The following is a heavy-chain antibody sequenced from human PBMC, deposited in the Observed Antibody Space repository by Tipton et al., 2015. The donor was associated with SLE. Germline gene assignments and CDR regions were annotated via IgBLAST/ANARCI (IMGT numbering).Heavy chain of an antibody. Sequence: SLRLSCAASGFMFSSYVMYWVRQAPGKGLEGVSTIYGGGTTYYADSVKGRFTISRDNSKNTLYLEMNSLRPGDTAIYYCARERGSYSGSSCSYYYGMDVWGQGTTVNV. J-gene: IGHJ6*02. V-gene: IGHV3-23*03. CDR1: GFMFSSYV. D-gene: IGHD1-26*01. CDR3: ARERGSYSGSSCSYYYGMDV. CDR2: IYGGGTT.